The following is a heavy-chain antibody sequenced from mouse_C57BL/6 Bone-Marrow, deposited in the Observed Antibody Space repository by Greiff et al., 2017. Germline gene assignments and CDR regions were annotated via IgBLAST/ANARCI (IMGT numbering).Heavy chain of an antibody. CDR1: GYTFTDYY. CDR2: INPYNGGT. J-gene: IGHJ2*01. V-gene: IGHV1-19*01. CDR3: ARSAYYSNYPDY. Sequence: VHVKQSGPVLVKPGASVKMSCKASGYTFTDYYMNWVKQSHGKSLEWIGVINPYNGGTSYNQKFKGKATLTVDKSSSTAYMELNSLTSEDSAVYYCARSAYYSNYPDYGGQGTTLTVSS. D-gene: IGHD2-5*01.